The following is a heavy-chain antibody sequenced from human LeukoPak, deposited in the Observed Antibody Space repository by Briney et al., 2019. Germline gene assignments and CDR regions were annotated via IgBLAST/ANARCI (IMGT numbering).Heavy chain of an antibody. V-gene: IGHV1-69*05. CDR1: GYTFTNYY. D-gene: IGHD4-17*01. CDR3: ARGPLLTVTTTSMDV. CDR2: ISPIFGTA. Sequence: SVKVSCKASGYTFTNYYMHWVRQAPGQGLEWMGRISPIFGTANYAQKFQGRVTITTDESTSTAYMELSSLRSEDTAVYYCARGPLLTVTTTSMDVWGKGTTVTVSS. J-gene: IGHJ6*04.